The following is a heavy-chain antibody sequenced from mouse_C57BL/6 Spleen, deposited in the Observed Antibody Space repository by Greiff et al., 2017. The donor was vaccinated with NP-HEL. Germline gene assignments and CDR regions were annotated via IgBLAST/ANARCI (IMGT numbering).Heavy chain of an antibody. Sequence: QVQLQQSGPELVKPGASVKISCKASGYAFSSSWMNWVKQRPGKGLEWIGRIYPGDGDTNYNGKFKGKATLTADKSSSTAYMQLSSLTSEDSAVCFCGRDTVDGWYCDVGGTGTTVTVSS. CDR1: GYAFSSSW. J-gene: IGHJ1*03. CDR2: IYPGDGDT. D-gene: IGHD1-1*01. CDR3: GRDTVDGWYCDV. V-gene: IGHV1-82*01.